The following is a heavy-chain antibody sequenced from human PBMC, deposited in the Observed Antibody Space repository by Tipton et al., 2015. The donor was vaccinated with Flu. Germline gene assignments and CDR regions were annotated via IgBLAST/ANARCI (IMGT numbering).Heavy chain of an antibody. Sequence: TLSLTCAVYGGSFSGYYWSWIRQPPGKGLEWIGEINHSGSTNYNPSLKSRVTISVDTSKNQFSLKLSSVTAADTAVYYCARLSSRWPGVYVYYGMDVWGQGTTVTVSS. D-gene: IGHD5/OR15-5a*01. V-gene: IGHV4-34*01. CDR1: GGSFSGYY. CDR2: INHSGST. CDR3: ARLSSRWPGVYVYYGMDV. J-gene: IGHJ6*02.